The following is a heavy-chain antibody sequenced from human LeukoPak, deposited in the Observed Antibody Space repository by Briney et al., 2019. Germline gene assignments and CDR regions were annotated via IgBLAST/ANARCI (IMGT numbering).Heavy chain of an antibody. CDR1: GGTFSSYA. V-gene: IGHV1-69*13. CDR3: ASPIRDYGDYVNAFDI. Sequence: SVKVSCKASGGTFSSYAISWVRQAPGQGLGWMGGIIPIFGTANYAQKFQGRVTITADESTSTAYMELRSLRSDDTAVYYCASPIRDYGDYVNAFDIWGQGTMVTVSS. D-gene: IGHD4-17*01. CDR2: IIPIFGTA. J-gene: IGHJ3*02.